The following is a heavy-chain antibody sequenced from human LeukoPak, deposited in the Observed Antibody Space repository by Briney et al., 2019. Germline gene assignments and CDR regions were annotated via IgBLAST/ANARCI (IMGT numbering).Heavy chain of an antibody. V-gene: IGHV4-59*01. Sequence: NPSETLSLTCTVSGGSISSYYWSWIRQPPGKGLEWIGSFFYSGSTNYNPSLKSRVTISVDTSKNQFSLKLSSVTAADTALYYCARGQDYYGSGSYGYYFGYWGQGTLVTVSS. CDR2: FFYSGST. D-gene: IGHD3-10*01. CDR1: GGSISSYY. CDR3: ARGQDYYGSGSYGYYFGY. J-gene: IGHJ4*02.